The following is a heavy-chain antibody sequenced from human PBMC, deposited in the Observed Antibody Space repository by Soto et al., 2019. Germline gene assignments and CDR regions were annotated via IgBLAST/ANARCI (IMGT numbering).Heavy chain of an antibody. CDR3: AMGGLFIPFDY. CDR1: GFTFSSYA. Sequence: GGSLRLSCAASGFTFSSYAMHWVRQAPGKGLEWVAVISYDGSNKYYADSVKGRFTISRDNSKNTLYVQMNSLRAEDTAVYYCAMGGLFIPFDYWGQGTLVTVSS. D-gene: IGHD3-22*01. CDR2: ISYDGSNK. V-gene: IGHV3-30-3*01. J-gene: IGHJ4*02.